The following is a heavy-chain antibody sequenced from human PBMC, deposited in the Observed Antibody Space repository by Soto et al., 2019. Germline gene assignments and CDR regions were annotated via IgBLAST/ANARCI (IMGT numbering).Heavy chain of an antibody. D-gene: IGHD1-26*01. J-gene: IGHJ4*02. CDR1: GFTFNNYA. CDR3: AKESVGATWDS. CDR2: IPGSAAGT. Sequence: GGSLRLSCTASGFTFNNYAMSWVRQAPGKGLEWVSAIPGSAAGTYYADSVKGRFTISRDNSKNTLYLRMNSLRVDDTAVYYCAKESVGATWDSWGQGTQVTVSS. V-gene: IGHV3-23*01.